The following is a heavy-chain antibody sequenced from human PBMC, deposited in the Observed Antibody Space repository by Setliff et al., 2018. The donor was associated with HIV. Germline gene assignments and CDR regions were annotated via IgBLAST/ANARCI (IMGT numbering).Heavy chain of an antibody. CDR2: VSYTGTT. D-gene: IGHD3-22*01. Sequence: SETLSLTCTASYATISTADYYWSWIRQPPGKGLEWIGFVSYTGTTHYNPSLKSRLTISIDTSENQFSLKLSSVTAADTAVYYCARDRLTYYFDYWGQGILVTVSS. V-gene: IGHV4-30-4*01. J-gene: IGHJ4*02. CDR1: YATISTADYY. CDR3: ARDRLTYYFDY.